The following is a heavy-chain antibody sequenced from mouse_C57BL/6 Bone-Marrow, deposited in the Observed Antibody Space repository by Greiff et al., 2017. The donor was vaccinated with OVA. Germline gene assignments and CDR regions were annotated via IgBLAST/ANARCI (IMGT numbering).Heavy chain of an antibody. CDR3: ALDSSGLYAMDY. J-gene: IGHJ4*01. D-gene: IGHD3-2*02. CDR2: IDPSDSYT. Sequence: QVHVKQPGAELVKPGASVKLSCKASGYTFTSYWMQWVKQRPGQGLEWIGEIDPSDSYTNYNQKFKGKATLTVDTSSSTAYMQLSSLTSEDSAVYYCALDSSGLYAMDYWGQGTSVTVSS. CDR1: GYTFTSYW. V-gene: IGHV1-50*01.